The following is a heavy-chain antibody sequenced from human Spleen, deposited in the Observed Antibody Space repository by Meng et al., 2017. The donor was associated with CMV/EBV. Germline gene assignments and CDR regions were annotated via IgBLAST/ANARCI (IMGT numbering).Heavy chain of an antibody. CDR3: AKDSAYDSSRTFDH. D-gene: IGHD3-22*01. CDR2: ISWNSGTI. V-gene: IGHV3-9*01. CDR1: GFTFDDYA. Sequence: LSLTCAASGFTFDDYAMHWVRQAPGKGLEWVSGISWNSGTIGYADSVKGRFTISRDNAKNSLYLQMNSLRPEDTALYYCAKDSAYDSSRTFDHWGQGTLVTVSS. J-gene: IGHJ4*02.